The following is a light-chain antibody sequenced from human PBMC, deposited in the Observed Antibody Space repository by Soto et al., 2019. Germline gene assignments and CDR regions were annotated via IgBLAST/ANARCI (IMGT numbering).Light chain of an antibody. CDR3: QQYTNWPLT. CDR1: QSVSSN. J-gene: IGKJ5*01. Sequence: VLSQSPGALSLSTGERATLSCRASQSVSSNLAWHQQRPGQAPRLLIYGASTRATGVPARFSGGGSGTEFTLTISSLQSEDFAVYWCQQYTNWPLTSGPGTRLAIK. CDR2: GAS. V-gene: IGKV3D-15*01.